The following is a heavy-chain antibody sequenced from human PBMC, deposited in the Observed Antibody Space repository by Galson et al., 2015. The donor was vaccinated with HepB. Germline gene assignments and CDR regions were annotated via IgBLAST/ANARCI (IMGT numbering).Heavy chain of an antibody. CDR3: ARRRFGDNQPEDF. V-gene: IGHV5-51*01. Sequence: SGAEVKKPGESLQISCKGSGYSFTSYWIAWVRQMPGKGLEWMAIIYPGDSETRYSPSFQGQVTISADKSINTAYLQWSSLKASDTAMYYCARRRFGDNQPEDFWGQGTLVTVSS. J-gene: IGHJ4*02. CDR2: IYPGDSET. D-gene: IGHD4-17*01. CDR1: GYSFTSYW.